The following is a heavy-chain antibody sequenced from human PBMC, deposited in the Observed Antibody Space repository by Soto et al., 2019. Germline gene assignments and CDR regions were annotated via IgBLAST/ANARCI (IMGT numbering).Heavy chain of an antibody. CDR2: ISYSGTT. D-gene: IGHD2-15*01. CDR1: GGSISSYY. V-gene: IGHV4-59*01. CDR3: AGYCNGGNCGASYP. J-gene: IGHJ5*02. Sequence: SETLSLTCTVSGGSISSYYWSWIRQPPGKALEWIGYISYSGTTNYNSSLKSRVTISLDTSKNQFSLRLSSVTAADTAVYYCAGYCNGGNCGASYPWGQGILVTVSS.